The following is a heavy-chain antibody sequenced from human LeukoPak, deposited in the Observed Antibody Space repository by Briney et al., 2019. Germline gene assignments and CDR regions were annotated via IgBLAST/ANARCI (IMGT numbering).Heavy chain of an antibody. J-gene: IGHJ4*02. Sequence: SETLSLTCTVSGGSISSSSYYWGWIRQPPGKGLEWIGSIYYSGSTYYNPSLKSRVTISVDTSKNQFSLKLSSVTAADTAVYYCATESEMATILGYWGQGTLVTVSS. D-gene: IGHD5-24*01. CDR1: GGSISSSSYY. V-gene: IGHV4-39*07. CDR3: ATESEMATILGY. CDR2: IYYSGST.